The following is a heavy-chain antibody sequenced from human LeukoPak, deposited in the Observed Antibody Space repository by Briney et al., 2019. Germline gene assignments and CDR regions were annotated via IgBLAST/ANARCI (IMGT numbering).Heavy chain of an antibody. J-gene: IGHJ4*02. V-gene: IGHV4-31*03. D-gene: IGHD4-17*01. CDR3: ARDSTGYGDFDY. CDR2: IYYSGST. Sequence: SETLSLTCTVSGGSISSGGSYWSWIRQHPGKGLEWIGYIYYSGSTYYNPSLKSRVTISVDTSKNQFSLKLSSVTAADTAVYYCARDSTGYGDFDYWGQGTLVTVSS. CDR1: GGSISSGGSY.